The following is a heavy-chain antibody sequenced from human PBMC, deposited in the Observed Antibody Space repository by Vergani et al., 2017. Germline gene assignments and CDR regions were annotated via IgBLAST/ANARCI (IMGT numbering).Heavy chain of an antibody. Sequence: QLQLQESGPGLVKPSETLSLTCTVSGASISSSTYYWGWIRQPPGKGLEWNGTIYYTGTTYFNPSFEGRVTMSVDTSKNRFSLKLSSMTAADTAVYFCAKHDPIGSFVPNWYDFGAYVKTTGLFDPWSQGRLVSVSS. V-gene: IGHV4-39*01. CDR2: IYYTGTT. J-gene: IGHJ5*02. CDR1: GASISSSTYY. D-gene: IGHD4-17*01. CDR3: AKHDPIGSFVPNWYDFGAYVKTTGLFDP.